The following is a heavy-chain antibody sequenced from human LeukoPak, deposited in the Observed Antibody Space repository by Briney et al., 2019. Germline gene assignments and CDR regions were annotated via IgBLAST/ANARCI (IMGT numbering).Heavy chain of an antibody. D-gene: IGHD4-23*01. CDR1: GFTFSSYP. J-gene: IGHJ4*02. Sequence: PGGALRLSCAASGFTFSSYPMSWVRQAPGKGLEWVSAISCSGGSTYYADSVKGRFTISRDNSKNTLYLQLNSLRAEDTAVYYCAKTDYGGNSGYWGQGPLVRV. V-gene: IGHV3-23*01. CDR3: AKTDYGGNSGY. CDR2: ISCSGGST.